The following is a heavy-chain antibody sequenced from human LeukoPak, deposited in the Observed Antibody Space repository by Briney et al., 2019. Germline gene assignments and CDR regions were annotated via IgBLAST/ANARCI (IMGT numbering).Heavy chain of an antibody. Sequence: KPSETLSLTCAVYGGSFSGYYWSWIRQPPGKGLEWIGEINHSGSTNYNPSLKSRVTISVDTSKNQFSLKLSSVTAADTAVYYCARGGSTYYDSWSGYTQGWWFDPWGQGTLVTVSS. CDR2: INHSGST. CDR3: ARGGSTYYDSWSGYTQGWWFDP. D-gene: IGHD3-3*01. CDR1: GGSFSGYY. J-gene: IGHJ5*02. V-gene: IGHV4-34*01.